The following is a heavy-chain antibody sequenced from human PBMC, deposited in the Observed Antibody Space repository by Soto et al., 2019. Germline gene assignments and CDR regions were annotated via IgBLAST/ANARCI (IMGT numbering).Heavy chain of an antibody. D-gene: IGHD3-22*01. CDR2: IIPIFGTA. CDR1: GGTFSSYA. V-gene: IGHV1-69*13. Sequence: SVKVSCKASGGTFSSYAISWVRQAPGQGLEWMGGIIPIFGTANYAQKFQGRVTITADESTSTAYMELSSLRSEDTAVYYCGRPPRPAYYYVSSGYFSFASWGQESWVT. CDR3: GRPPRPAYYYVSSGYFSFAS. J-gene: IGHJ4*02.